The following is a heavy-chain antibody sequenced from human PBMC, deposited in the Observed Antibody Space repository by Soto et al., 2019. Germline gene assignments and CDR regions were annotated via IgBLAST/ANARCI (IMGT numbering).Heavy chain of an antibody. CDR1: GYTFTGYY. Sequence: GASVKVSCKASGYTFTGYYMHWVRQAPGQGLEWMGWINPNSGGTNYAQKFQGRVTMTRDTSISTAYMELSRLRSDDTAVYYCARDRSKVAATLRYCYYGMDVWGQGTTVTVSS. CDR3: ARDRSKVAATLRYCYYGMDV. D-gene: IGHD2-15*01. CDR2: INPNSGGT. V-gene: IGHV1-2*02. J-gene: IGHJ6*02.